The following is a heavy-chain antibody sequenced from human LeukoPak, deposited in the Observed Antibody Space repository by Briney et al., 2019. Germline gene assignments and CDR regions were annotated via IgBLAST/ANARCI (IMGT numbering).Heavy chain of an antibody. CDR2: INPNSGGT. CDR1: GYTFTGYY. CDR3: AGDPAPTYYDCVWGSYRGAFDI. D-gene: IGHD3-16*02. V-gene: IGHV1-2*02. Sequence: ASVKVSCKASGYTFTGYYMHWVRQAPGQGLEWMGWINPNSGGTNYAQKFQGRVTMTRDTSISTAYMELSRLRSDDTAVYYCAGDPAPTYYDCVWGSYRGAFDIWGQGTMVTVSS. J-gene: IGHJ3*02.